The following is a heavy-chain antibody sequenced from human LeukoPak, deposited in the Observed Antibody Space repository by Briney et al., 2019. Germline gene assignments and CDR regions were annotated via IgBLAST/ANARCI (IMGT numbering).Heavy chain of an antibody. D-gene: IGHD3-10*01. J-gene: IGHJ4*02. CDR2: INHSGST. V-gene: IGHV4-34*01. CDR1: GGPFSGYY. CDR3: ARGRFRGNFDY. Sequence: PSETLSLTCAVYGGPFSGYYWSWIRQPPGKGLEWIGEINHSGSTNYNPSLKSRVTISVDTSKNQFSLKLSSVTAADTAVYYCARGRFRGNFDYWGQGTLVTVSS.